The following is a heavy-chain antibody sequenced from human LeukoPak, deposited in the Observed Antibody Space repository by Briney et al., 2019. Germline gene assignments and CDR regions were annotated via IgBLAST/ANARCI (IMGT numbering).Heavy chain of an antibody. D-gene: IGHD2-15*01. V-gene: IGHV3-33*01. J-gene: IGHJ3*02. Sequence: GGSLRLSCAASSFTFSTYGMHWVRQAPGKGLEWVAVLWSDGSNKYYANSVKGRFTISRDNSKNTLYLQMNSLRAEDTAVYYCARGRSVAKLESAFDIWGQGTMVTVSS. CDR1: SFTFSTYG. CDR3: ARGRSVAKLESAFDI. CDR2: LWSDGSNK.